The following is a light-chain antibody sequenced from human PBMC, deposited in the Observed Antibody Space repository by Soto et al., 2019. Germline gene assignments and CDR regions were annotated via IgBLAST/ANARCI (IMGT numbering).Light chain of an antibody. J-gene: IGLJ1*01. CDR1: SSDVGRYNY. CDR2: EVT. CDR3: SSYAGSSNV. V-gene: IGLV2-8*01. Sequence: QSALTQPPSASGSPGQSVTISCIGTSSDVGRYNYVSWYQHHPGKAPKLIIYEVTKRPSGVPDRFSGSKSGNTASLTVSGLQADDEADYYCSSYAGSSNVFGTGTKLTVL.